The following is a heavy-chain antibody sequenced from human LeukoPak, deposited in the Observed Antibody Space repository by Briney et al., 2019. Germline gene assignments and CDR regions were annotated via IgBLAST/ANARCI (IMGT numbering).Heavy chain of an antibody. CDR1: GFIFSSHW. CDR2: IYYSGST. Sequence: PGGSLRLSCAASGFIFSSHWMSWVRQPPGKGLEWIANIYYSGSTYLNPSLKSRVTISIDTSKNQFSLKLTSVTAADTAVYYCARLVPPEWFDPWGQGTLVAVSS. CDR3: ARLVPPEWFDP. V-gene: IGHV4-39*01. J-gene: IGHJ5*02.